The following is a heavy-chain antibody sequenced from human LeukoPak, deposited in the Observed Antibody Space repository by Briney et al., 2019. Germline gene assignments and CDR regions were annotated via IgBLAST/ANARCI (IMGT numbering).Heavy chain of an antibody. D-gene: IGHD6-19*01. Sequence: GVSLRLSCAASGFTFSSFGMQWVRQAPGKGLEGGADIWYDGSNKYYADSVKGRVTISRDNSKNTLDLHMNSLRAEDTAVYYSAKGIAVAGVLFDYWGQGTLVTVSS. V-gene: IGHV3-33*06. CDR2: IWYDGSNK. CDR3: AKGIAVAGVLFDY. CDR1: GFTFSSFG. J-gene: IGHJ4*02.